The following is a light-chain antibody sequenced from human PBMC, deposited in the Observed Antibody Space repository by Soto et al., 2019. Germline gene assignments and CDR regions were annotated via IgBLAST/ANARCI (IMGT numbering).Light chain of an antibody. CDR3: QKYNNWPLS. CDR2: GES. Sequence: EIVMTQSPATLAVSPGERATLSCRASQSVSSDLAWYQQKPGQAPRIIIYGESTRATGIPDRFSGSGSGTELTLTISRLQSEDFAVYYCQKYNNWPLSCGQGTKVDIK. CDR1: QSVSSD. J-gene: IGKJ1*01. V-gene: IGKV3D-15*01.